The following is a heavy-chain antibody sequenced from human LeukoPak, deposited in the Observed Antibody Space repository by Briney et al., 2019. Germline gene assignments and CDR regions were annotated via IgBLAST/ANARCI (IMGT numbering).Heavy chain of an antibody. CDR2: IYTSGGT. D-gene: IGHD2-2*02. Sequence: SETLSLTCTVSGGSISSGSYYWSWLRQPAGTGLEWIGRIYTSGGTNYNPSLKSRVTISVDTSKNQFSLKLSSVTAADTAVYYCARESVVPAAIRGNWFDPWGQGTLVTVSS. V-gene: IGHV4-61*02. CDR1: GGSISSGSYY. J-gene: IGHJ5*02. CDR3: ARESVVPAAIRGNWFDP.